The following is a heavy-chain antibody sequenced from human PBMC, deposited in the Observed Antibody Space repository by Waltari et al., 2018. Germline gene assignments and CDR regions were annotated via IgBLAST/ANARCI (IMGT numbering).Heavy chain of an antibody. D-gene: IGHD3-10*01. CDR1: GDSIRSTSFY. CDR2: LNSSGRT. V-gene: IGHV4-39*01. Sequence: QVQLQESGPGLVRPSETLSLTCPVSGDSIRSTSFYWGWVRQSPGKGLEWIGSLNSSGRTYYNPSLKGRVTISVDTSNNHVSLRLSSVTAADTALYFCAKSITMVRGAAGFDPWGQGTLVTVSS. J-gene: IGHJ5*02. CDR3: AKSITMVRGAAGFDP.